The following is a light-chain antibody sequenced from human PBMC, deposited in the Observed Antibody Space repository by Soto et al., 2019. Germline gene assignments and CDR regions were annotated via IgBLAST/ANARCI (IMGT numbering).Light chain of an antibody. V-gene: IGLV2-11*01. Sequence: QSALTQPRSVSGSPGQSVTISCTGTSSDVGAYNYVSWYQQHPAKAPNLMIYDVSKRPSGVPDRFSGSKSGNTASLPISELQDEDEGDYYCCSYTNSAYVFGTGTKLTVL. CDR1: SSDVGAYNY. CDR3: CSYTNSAYV. J-gene: IGLJ1*01. CDR2: DVS.